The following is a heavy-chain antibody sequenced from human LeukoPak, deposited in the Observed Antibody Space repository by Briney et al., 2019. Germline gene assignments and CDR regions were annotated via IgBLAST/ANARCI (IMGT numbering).Heavy chain of an antibody. Sequence: GGSLRLSCAASGFTFSSYSMHWVRQPPGKGLEWVSGISWNSGSIDYADSVKGRFTISRDNAKNSLYLQMNSLRVEDTAFYYCAKDNRRHYTSGPNPDSLHWGQGALVTVSS. D-gene: IGHD6-19*01. V-gene: IGHV3-9*01. J-gene: IGHJ4*02. CDR3: AKDNRRHYTSGPNPDSLH. CDR1: GFTFSSYS. CDR2: ISWNSGSI.